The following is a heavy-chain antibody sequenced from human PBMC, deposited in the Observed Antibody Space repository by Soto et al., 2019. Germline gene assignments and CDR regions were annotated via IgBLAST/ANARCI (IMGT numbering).Heavy chain of an antibody. Sequence: SETLSLTCTVSGGSISSYYWSWIRQPPGKGLEWIGYIYFRGTTNYNPSLKSRVTMSADTSKNQFSLKLNSVTAADTAVYYCARMNYYDTSGYPFDYGGQGMMVTVSS. CDR3: ARMNYYDTSGYPFDY. CDR1: GGSISSYY. V-gene: IGHV4-59*01. J-gene: IGHJ4*02. D-gene: IGHD3-22*01. CDR2: IYFRGTT.